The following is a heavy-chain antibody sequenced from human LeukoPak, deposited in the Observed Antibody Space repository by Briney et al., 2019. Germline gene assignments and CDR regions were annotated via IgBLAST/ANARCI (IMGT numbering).Heavy chain of an antibody. V-gene: IGHV1-2*02. CDR2: INPNSGGT. Sequence: GASVTVSYTASGYTFTGYYMHWVRQAPGQGLEWMGWINPNSGGTNYAQKFQGRVTMTRDTSISTAYMELSRLRSDDTAVYYCARDLSWNYMDVWGKGTTVTVSS. J-gene: IGHJ6*03. D-gene: IGHD3-3*01. CDR3: ARDLSWNYMDV. CDR1: GYTFTGYY.